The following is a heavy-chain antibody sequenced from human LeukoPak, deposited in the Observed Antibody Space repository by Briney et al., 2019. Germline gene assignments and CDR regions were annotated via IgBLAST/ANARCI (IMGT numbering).Heavy chain of an antibody. CDR3: AKGGGYEAQYYYYYLDV. J-gene: IGHJ6*03. CDR2: IYYSGST. D-gene: IGHD5-12*01. CDR1: GGSIITNNYY. Sequence: PSETLSLTCTVSGGSIITNNYYWGWIRQPPGKGLEWIGNIYYSGSTYYNPSLRGRVTISVDTSKNHFSLKLTSVTAADTAVYYCAKGGGYEAQYYYYYLDVWGKGTTVTISS. V-gene: IGHV4-39*07.